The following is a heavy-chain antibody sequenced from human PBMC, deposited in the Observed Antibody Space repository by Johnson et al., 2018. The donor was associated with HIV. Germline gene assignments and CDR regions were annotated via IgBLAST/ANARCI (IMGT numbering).Heavy chain of an antibody. CDR3: AREPEGAPPLGAFDI. Sequence: QVQLVESGGGVVQPGRSLRLSCAASGFTFSSYAMHWVRQAPGKGLEWVAVISYDGSNKYYADSVKGRFTISRDNSKNTLYLQMNSLRAEDTAVYYCAREPEGAPPLGAFDIWGQGTMVTVSS. V-gene: IGHV3-30*04. CDR2: ISYDGSNK. J-gene: IGHJ3*02. D-gene: IGHD1-26*01. CDR1: GFTFSSYA.